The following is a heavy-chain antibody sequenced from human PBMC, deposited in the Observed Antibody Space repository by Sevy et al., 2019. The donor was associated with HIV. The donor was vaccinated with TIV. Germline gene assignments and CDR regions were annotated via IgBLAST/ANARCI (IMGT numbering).Heavy chain of an antibody. V-gene: IGHV3-53*01. CDR1: GFTVSSTY. CDR3: VRLSVYYYDDSCHYTTGNAFEI. J-gene: IGHJ3*02. D-gene: IGHD3-22*01. Sequence: GGSLRLSCAASGFTVSSTYMGWVRQAPGKGLEWVSIIYSGVTTAYADPVRGRFTISRDNSKNTLSLQMNGLRAEDTAVYYCVRLSVYYYDDSCHYTTGNAFEIWGQGTMVTVSS. CDR2: IYSGVTT.